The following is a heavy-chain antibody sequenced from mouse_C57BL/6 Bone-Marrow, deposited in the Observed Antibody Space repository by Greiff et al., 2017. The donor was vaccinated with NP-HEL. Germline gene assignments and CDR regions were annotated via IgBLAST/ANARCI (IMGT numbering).Heavy chain of an antibody. CDR2: SRNKANDYTT. V-gene: IGHV7-1*01. CDR1: GFTFSDFY. J-gene: IGHJ3*01. D-gene: IGHD4-1*01. CDR3: ARDAETAGFAY. Sequence: DVKLVESGGGLVQSGRSLRLSCATSGFTFSDFYMEWVRQAPGKGLEWIAASRNKANDYTTEYSASVKGRFIVSRDTSQNILYLQMNALRAEDTAMYYSARDAETAGFAYWGQGTLVTVSA.